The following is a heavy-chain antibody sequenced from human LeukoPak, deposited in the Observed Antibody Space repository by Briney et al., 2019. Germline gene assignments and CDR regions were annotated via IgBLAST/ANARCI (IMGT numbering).Heavy chain of an antibody. CDR3: ARILGLTLDY. CDR2: ISYDGSNT. Sequence: GGSLRLSCAASEFTLSRDAMHWVRQAPGKGLEWVAVISYDGSNTYYVDSVKGRFTISRDNAKNSLYLQMNNLRDEDTAVYYCARILGLTLDYWGQGILVTVSS. D-gene: IGHD3-16*01. V-gene: IGHV3-30-3*01. J-gene: IGHJ4*02. CDR1: EFTLSRDA.